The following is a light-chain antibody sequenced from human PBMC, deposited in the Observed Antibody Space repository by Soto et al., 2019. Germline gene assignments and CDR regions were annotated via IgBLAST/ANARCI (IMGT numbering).Light chain of an antibody. Sequence: SYELTQPPSVSVSPGQTASITCSGDKLGDKYACWYQQKPGQSPVVVIYQDSKRPSGIPERFSGSNSGNTATLTISGTQAMDEADYYCQAWDSSPYVFGTGTKVTVL. CDR3: QAWDSSPYV. J-gene: IGLJ1*01. CDR2: QDS. CDR1: KLGDKY. V-gene: IGLV3-1*01.